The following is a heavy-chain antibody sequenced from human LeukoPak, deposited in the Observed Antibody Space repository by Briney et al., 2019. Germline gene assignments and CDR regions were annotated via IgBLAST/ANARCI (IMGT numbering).Heavy chain of an antibody. Sequence: GGSLRLSCAASGFTFTSYGISWVRQAPGQGLEWMGWISAYNGNTNYAQKLQGRVTMTTDTSTSTAYMELRSLRSDDTAVYYCARSYSSGSDYWGQGTLVTVSS. CDR3: ARSYSSGSDY. J-gene: IGHJ4*02. D-gene: IGHD6-19*01. V-gene: IGHV1-18*01. CDR1: GFTFTSYG. CDR2: ISAYNGNT.